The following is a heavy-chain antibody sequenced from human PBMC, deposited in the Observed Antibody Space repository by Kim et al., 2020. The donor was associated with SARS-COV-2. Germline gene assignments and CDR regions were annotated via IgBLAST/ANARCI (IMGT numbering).Heavy chain of an antibody. V-gene: IGHV3-30*18. D-gene: IGHD3-22*01. CDR3: AKDPIPYPYYYDSSGYLDY. CDR1: GFTFSSYG. Sequence: GGSLRLSCAASGFTFSSYGMHWVRQAPGKGLEWVAVISYDGSNKYYADSVKGRFTISRDNSKNTLYLQMNSLRAEDTAVYYCAKDPIPYPYYYDSSGYLDYWGQGTLVTVSS. J-gene: IGHJ4*02. CDR2: ISYDGSNK.